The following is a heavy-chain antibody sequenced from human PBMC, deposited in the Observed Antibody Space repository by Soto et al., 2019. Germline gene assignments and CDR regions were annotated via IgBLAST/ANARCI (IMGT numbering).Heavy chain of an antibody. CDR2: ISAHNGNT. J-gene: IGHJ4*02. D-gene: IGHD1-1*01. Sequence: QVHLVQSGAEVKKPGASVKVSCQGSGYAFTTYGITWVRQAPGQGLEWMGWISAHNGNTNYAQQLQGRVTVTRDTSTSTAYMELRSLRYDVTAVYYCARGRYGDYWGQGALVTVSS. V-gene: IGHV1-18*01. CDR1: GYAFTTYG. CDR3: ARGRYGDY.